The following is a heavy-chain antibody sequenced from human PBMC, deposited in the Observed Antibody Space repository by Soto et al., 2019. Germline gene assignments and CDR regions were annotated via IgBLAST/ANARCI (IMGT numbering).Heavy chain of an antibody. CDR1: GFTFSSYS. CDR2: ISSSSSYI. J-gene: IGHJ6*02. V-gene: IGHV3-21*01. Sequence: EVQLVESGGGLVKPGGSLRLSCAASGFTFSSYSMNCVRQAPGKGLEWVSSISSSSSYIYYADSVKGRFTISRDNAKNSLYLQMNSLRAEDTAVYYCARDRSGYYGLDVWGQGTTVTVSS. CDR3: ARDRSGYYGLDV.